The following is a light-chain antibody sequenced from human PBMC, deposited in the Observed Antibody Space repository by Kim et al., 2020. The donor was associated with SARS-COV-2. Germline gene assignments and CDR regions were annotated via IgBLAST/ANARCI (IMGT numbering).Light chain of an antibody. CDR1: QSIGRY. V-gene: IGKV3-11*01. Sequence: EVVLTQSPATLSLSPGESATLSCRVSQSIGRYLAWYQQKPGQAPRLLIYDASERPTGIPARFSGSGSGTDFTLSISSLEPEDLAVYYCQQRTRSSWTFGQGTNVDIK. CDR3: QQRTRSSWT. CDR2: DAS. J-gene: IGKJ1*01.